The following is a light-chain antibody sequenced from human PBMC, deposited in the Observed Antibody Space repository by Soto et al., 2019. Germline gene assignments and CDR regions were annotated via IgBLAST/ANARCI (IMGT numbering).Light chain of an antibody. CDR2: GAS. CDR1: QNINSN. J-gene: IGKJ2*02. CDR3: QQYNNWPPGT. Sequence: ETVMTQSPATLSVSPGETATLSCRASQNINSNLAWYQQKPGQAPRLLIYGASTRATGIPDRFSGGGSGTEFTLTISSLQSEDFAVYSCQQYNNWPPGTSGQGTKLEIK. V-gene: IGKV3-15*01.